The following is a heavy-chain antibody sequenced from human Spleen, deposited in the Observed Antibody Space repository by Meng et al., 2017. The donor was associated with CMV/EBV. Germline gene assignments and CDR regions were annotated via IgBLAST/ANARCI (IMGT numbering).Heavy chain of an antibody. V-gene: IGHV3-48*03. CDR3: ARDGDIWSGYFFDY. J-gene: IGHJ4*02. Sequence: GESLKISCVASGFTFSSYEMNWVRQAPGKGLEWVSYISSSASTIYYADSVKGRFTVSRDNSKNTVYLQMNSLRAEDTAVYYCARDGDIWSGYFFDYWGQGTLVTVSS. CDR2: ISSSASTI. D-gene: IGHD3-3*01. CDR1: GFTFSSYE.